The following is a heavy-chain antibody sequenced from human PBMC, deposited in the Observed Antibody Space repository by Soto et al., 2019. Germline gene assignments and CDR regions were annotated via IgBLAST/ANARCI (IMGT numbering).Heavy chain of an antibody. J-gene: IGHJ6*02. D-gene: IGHD5-18*01. Sequence: DVQLVESGGGLVQPGGSLRLSCAASGFTFRSYWLSWVRQVAGKRLEWVANINLDGSEKNYVDSVKGRFTISRDNARNSLYLQMSSLRAEDTALYYCARNGSTSWYSYDYHGMDVWGQGTTVTVSS. CDR3: ARNGSTSWYSYDYHGMDV. CDR1: GFTFRSYW. CDR2: INLDGSEK. V-gene: IGHV3-7*05.